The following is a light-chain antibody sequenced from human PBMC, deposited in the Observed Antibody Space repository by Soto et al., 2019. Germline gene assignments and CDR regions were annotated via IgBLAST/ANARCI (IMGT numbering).Light chain of an antibody. J-gene: IGKJ2*03. Sequence: DIQMTQLPSTLSASVGDQVTITCRASQNIQSFLAWYQQKPGKAPKLLIYLASRLEGGVPSRFSGSGSGTEFTLTINSLQPDDFAIYFCQQYNSHSYYSFGQGTKLEVK. CDR2: LAS. CDR3: QQYNSHSYYS. CDR1: QNIQSF. V-gene: IGKV1-5*03.